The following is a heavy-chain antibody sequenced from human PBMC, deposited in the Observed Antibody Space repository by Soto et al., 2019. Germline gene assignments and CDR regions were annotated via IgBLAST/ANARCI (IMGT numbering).Heavy chain of an antibody. CDR2: ISSSSSTI. CDR1: GFTFSSYS. J-gene: IGHJ4*02. V-gene: IGHV3-48*04. Sequence: EVQLVESGGGLVQPGGSLRLSCAASGFTFSSYSMNWVRQAPGKGLEWVSYISSSSSTIYYADSVKGRFTISRDNAKNSLFMQMNSLRAEDTAVYYCARDYRSYGPFDYWGKGTLVTVSS. D-gene: IGHD5-18*01. CDR3: ARDYRSYGPFDY.